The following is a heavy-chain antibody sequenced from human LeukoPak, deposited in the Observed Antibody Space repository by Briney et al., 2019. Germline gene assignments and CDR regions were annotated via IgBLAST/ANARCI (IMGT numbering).Heavy chain of an antibody. J-gene: IGHJ4*02. CDR1: GYTFTSYG. V-gene: IGHV1-18*01. D-gene: IGHD6-13*01. CDR3: ARVGDSSSWYASPFDY. Sequence: ALVKVSCKASGYTFTSYGISWVRQAPGHGLEWMGWISAYNGNTNYAQKLQGRVTMTTDTSTSPAYMEPRSLRSDDTAVYYCARVGDSSSWYASPFDYWGQGTLVTVSS. CDR2: ISAYNGNT.